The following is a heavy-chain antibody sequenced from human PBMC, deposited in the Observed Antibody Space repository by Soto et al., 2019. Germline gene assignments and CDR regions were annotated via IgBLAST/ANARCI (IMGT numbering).Heavy chain of an antibody. Sequence: LSATLSLTCTVSGGAINSTVYYWGWIRQPPGKGLEWIGSSNYGGPTYYSPSLQSRVTISLDTAKNHFSLNLRSVTAADTAVYYCARHGAYSTSVYYYYGMDVWGQGTTVTVSS. CDR1: GGAINSTVYY. V-gene: IGHV4-39*01. CDR2: SNYGGPT. D-gene: IGHD6-13*01. CDR3: ARHGAYSTSVYYYYGMDV. J-gene: IGHJ6*02.